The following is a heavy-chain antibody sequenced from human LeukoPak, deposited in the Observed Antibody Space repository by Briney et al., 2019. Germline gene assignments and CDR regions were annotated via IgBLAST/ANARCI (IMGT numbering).Heavy chain of an antibody. CDR3: AGGRRITMVRGVNYYYMDV. J-gene: IGHJ6*03. D-gene: IGHD3-10*01. CDR2: IIPIFCTA. V-gene: IGHV1-69*13. CDR1: GGTFSSYA. Sequence: GASVKVSCKASGGTFSSYAISWVGQAPGQGLEWMGGIIPIFCTANYAQKFQGRVTITADESTSTAYMELSSLRSEDTAVYYCAGGRRITMVRGVNYYYMDVWGKGTTVTVSS.